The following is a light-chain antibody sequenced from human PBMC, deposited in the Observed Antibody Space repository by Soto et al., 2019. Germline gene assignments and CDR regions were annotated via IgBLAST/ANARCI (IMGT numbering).Light chain of an antibody. Sequence: QAVVTQEPSLTVSPGGTVTLTCGSSTGTVTSGHYPYWFHHKPGQPPRTLVYNTSDKHSWTPARFSGSLLGGKAALTLSGAQHEDEADFYCLLSYSGARVFGGGTKVTVL. CDR3: LLSYSGARV. CDR1: TGTVTSGHY. J-gene: IGLJ3*02. V-gene: IGLV7-46*01. CDR2: NTS.